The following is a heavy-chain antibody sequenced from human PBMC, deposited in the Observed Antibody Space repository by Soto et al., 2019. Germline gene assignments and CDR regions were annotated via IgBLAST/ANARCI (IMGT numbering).Heavy chain of an antibody. V-gene: IGHV3-23*01. J-gene: IGHJ4*02. D-gene: IGHD3-10*01. CDR2: ISGSGGST. CDR1: GFTFSSYA. Sequence: EVQLLESGGGLVQPGGSLRLSCAASGFTFSSYAMSWVRQAPGKGLEWVSAISGSGGSTYYADSVKGRFTISRDNSKNTLYLQMNSLRAEDKAVYYCAKSMRLWFGELSIWGQGTLVTVCS. CDR3: AKSMRLWFGELSI.